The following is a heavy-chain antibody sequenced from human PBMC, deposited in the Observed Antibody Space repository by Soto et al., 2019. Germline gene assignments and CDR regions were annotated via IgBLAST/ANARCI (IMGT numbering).Heavy chain of an antibody. V-gene: IGHV5-10-1*01. CDR1: GYSFTSYW. J-gene: IGHJ6*02. Sequence: GESLKISGKGSGYSFTSYWISWVRQMPGKGLEWMGRIDPSDSYTNYSPSFQGHVTISADKSISTAYLQWSSLKASDTAMYYCARHRNSDYYYYGMDVWGQGTTVTVSS. CDR2: IDPSDSYT. CDR3: ARHRNSDYYYYGMDV. D-gene: IGHD1-7*01.